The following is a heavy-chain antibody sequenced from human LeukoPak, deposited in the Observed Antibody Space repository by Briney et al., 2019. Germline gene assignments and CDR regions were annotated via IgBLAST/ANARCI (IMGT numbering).Heavy chain of an antibody. D-gene: IGHD6-6*01. V-gene: IGHV3-7*01. CDR2: IKLDGSEQ. Sequence: GGSLRLSCAASGFTFSRYWMYWVRQAPGKGLEWVASIKLDGSEQYYVDSVKGRFTISRDNAKSLLYLQMNSLRAEDTAVYYCARAPARARLDYWGQGTLVTVTS. CDR3: ARAPARARLDY. J-gene: IGHJ4*02. CDR1: GFTFSRYW.